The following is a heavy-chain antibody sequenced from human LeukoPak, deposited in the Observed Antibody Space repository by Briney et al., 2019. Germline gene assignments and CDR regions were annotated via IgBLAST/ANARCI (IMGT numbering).Heavy chain of an antibody. CDR1: GGSISSYY. D-gene: IGHD6-13*01. Sequence: TSETLSLTCTVSGGSISSYYWSWIRQPAGKGLEWIGRIYTSGSTNYNPSLKSRVAMSVDTPKNQFSLKLSSVTAADTAVYYCARGYSSRIDYWGQGTLVTVSS. V-gene: IGHV4-4*07. CDR3: ARGYSSRIDY. J-gene: IGHJ4*02. CDR2: IYTSGST.